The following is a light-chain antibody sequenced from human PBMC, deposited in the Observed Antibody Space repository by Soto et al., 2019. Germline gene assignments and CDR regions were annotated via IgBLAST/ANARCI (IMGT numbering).Light chain of an antibody. CDR3: QQSHSTPRT. CDR1: QSISSY. CDR2: AAS. V-gene: IGKV1-39*01. Sequence: DIQMTQSPSSLSASVGDRVTITCRASQSISSYLNWYQQKPGKAPKLLIYAASSLQSGVPSRSSGSGSGTDFTLTISSLQPEDFATYYCQQSHSTPRTFGQGTKVEIK. J-gene: IGKJ1*01.